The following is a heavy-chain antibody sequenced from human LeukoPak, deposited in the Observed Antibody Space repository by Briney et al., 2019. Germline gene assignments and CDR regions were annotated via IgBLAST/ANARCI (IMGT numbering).Heavy chain of an antibody. J-gene: IGHJ4*02. CDR3: ARAKKSDYGGNSGAVDY. D-gene: IGHD4-23*01. CDR2: IKQDGSEK. V-gene: IGHV3-7*01. CDR1: GFTFSSYW. Sequence: GGSLRLSCAASGFTFSSYWMSWVRQAPGKGLEWVANIKQDGSEKYYVDSVKGRFTISRDNAKNSLYLQMNSLRAEDTAVYYCARAKKSDYGGNSGAVDYWGQGTLVTVSS.